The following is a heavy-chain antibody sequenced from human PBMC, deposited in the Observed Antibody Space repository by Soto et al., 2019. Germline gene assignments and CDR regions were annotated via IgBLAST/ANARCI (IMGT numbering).Heavy chain of an antibody. CDR2: IYYSGST. Sequence: SETLSLTCTVSGGSISSGGYYWSWIRQHPGKGLEWIGYIYYSGSTYYNPSLKSRVTISVDTSKNQFSLKLSSVTAADTAVYYCARGSTLGALDYCGQGTLVTVSS. V-gene: IGHV4-31*03. D-gene: IGHD3-16*01. CDR3: ARGSTLGALDY. CDR1: GGSISSGGYY. J-gene: IGHJ4*02.